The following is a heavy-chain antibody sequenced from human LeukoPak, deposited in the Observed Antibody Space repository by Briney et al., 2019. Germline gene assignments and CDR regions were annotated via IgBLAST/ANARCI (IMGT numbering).Heavy chain of an antibody. V-gene: IGHV3-23*01. D-gene: IGHD3-9*01. CDR2: ISGSGGST. Sequence: PGRSLRLSCAASGFTFSSYAMSWVRQAPGKGLEWVSAISGSGGSTYYADSVKGRFTISRDNSKNTLYLQMNSLRAEDTAVYYCAKDSGGLDYDILTGYPYYFDYWGQGTLVTVSS. CDR3: AKDSGGLDYDILTGYPYYFDY. CDR1: GFTFSSYA. J-gene: IGHJ4*02.